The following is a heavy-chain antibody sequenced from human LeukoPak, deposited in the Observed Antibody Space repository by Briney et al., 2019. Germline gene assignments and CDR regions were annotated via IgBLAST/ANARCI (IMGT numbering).Heavy chain of an antibody. V-gene: IGHV1-18*01. D-gene: IGHD2-2*01. J-gene: IGHJ6*02. CDR3: ARDGNYGVVVPAATDYGMDV. CDR1: GYTFISYG. CDR2: ISAYNGNT. Sequence: GASVKVSCKTSGYTFISYGISWVRQAPGRGLEWMGWISAYNGNTNYAQNLQGRLTMTTDTSTSTAYMELRSLISDDTAVYYCARDGNYGVVVPAATDYGMDVWAKGPRSPSP.